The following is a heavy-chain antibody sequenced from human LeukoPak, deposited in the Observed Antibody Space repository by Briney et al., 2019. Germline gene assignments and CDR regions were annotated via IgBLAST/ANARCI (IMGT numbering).Heavy chain of an antibody. V-gene: IGHV3-30*04. J-gene: IGHJ6*02. CDR2: ISCDGRNK. Sequence: GGSLRLSCAASGFTFSSYAMHWVRQAPGKGPEWVAIISCDGRNKYYADSVKGRFTISRDDSKNTLYVQMNSLRAEDTAVCYCARGPRTGTAFYYYGMDVWGQGTTVTVSS. CDR1: GFTFSSYA. CDR3: ARGPRTGTAFYYYGMDV. D-gene: IGHD1-7*01.